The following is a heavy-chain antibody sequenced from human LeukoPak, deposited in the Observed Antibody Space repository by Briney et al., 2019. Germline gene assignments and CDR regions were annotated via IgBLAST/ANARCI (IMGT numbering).Heavy chain of an antibody. CDR3: AGSSDDAFDI. CDR1: GFTLSNYS. Sequence: GGSLRLSCAVSGFTLSNYSMNWVRQAPGKGLEWISYISGSGFTIHYADSVKGRFTISRDNAKNSLYLQMNSLRAEDTAVYYCAGSSDDAFDIWGQGTMVTVSS. V-gene: IGHV3-48*04. CDR2: ISGSGFTI. J-gene: IGHJ3*02. D-gene: IGHD6-19*01.